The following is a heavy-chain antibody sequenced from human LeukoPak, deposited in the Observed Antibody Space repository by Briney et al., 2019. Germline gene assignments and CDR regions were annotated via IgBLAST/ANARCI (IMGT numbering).Heavy chain of an antibody. J-gene: IGHJ4*02. CDR3: ARAGFSGWPPQPPDY. V-gene: IGHV1-2*02. Sequence: ASVKVSCKASGYTFTGYYMHWVRQAPGQGLEWMGWINPNSGGTNYAQKFQGRVTMTRDTSISTAYMEPSRLRSDDTAVYYCARAGFSGWPPQPPDYWGQGTLVTVSS. D-gene: IGHD6-19*01. CDR1: GYTFTGYY. CDR2: INPNSGGT.